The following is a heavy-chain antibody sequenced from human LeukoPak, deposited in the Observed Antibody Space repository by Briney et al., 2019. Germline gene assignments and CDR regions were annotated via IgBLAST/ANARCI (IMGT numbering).Heavy chain of an antibody. CDR1: GFTFSSYG. J-gene: IGHJ3*02. Sequence: GGPLRLSCAASGFTFSSYGMHWVRRAPGKGRGGGAVLSYDGSNKYYADSVKGRFTISRDNSKNTLYLQMNSLRAEDTAVYYCAKVPASYSSGWYGGAFDIWGQGTMVTVSS. D-gene: IGHD6-19*01. V-gene: IGHV3-30*18. CDR3: AKVPASYSSGWYGGAFDI. CDR2: LSYDGSNK.